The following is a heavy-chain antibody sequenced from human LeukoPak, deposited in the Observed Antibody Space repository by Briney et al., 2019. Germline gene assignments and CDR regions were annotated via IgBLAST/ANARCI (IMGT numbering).Heavy chain of an antibody. J-gene: IGHJ5*02. D-gene: IGHD5-18*01. V-gene: IGHV1-2*02. CDR2: NNPNSGGT. CDR3: ARGLRLRDWFDP. CDR1: GYTFTGYY. Sequence: ASVKVSCKASGYTFTGYYMHWVRQAPGQGLEWMGWNNPNSGGTNYAQKFQGRVTMTRNTSISTAYMELSRLRSDDTAVYYCARGLRLRDWFDPWGQGTLVTVSS.